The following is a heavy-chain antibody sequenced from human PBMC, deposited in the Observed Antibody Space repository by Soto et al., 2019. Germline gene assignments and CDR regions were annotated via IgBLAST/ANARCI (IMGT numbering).Heavy chain of an antibody. CDR2: INPNSGGT. CDR3: ARESGYSYGSLDY. V-gene: IGHV1-2*02. D-gene: IGHD5-18*01. CDR1: GYTFTGYY. Sequence: ASVKVSRKASGYTFTGYYMHWVRQAPGQGLEWMGWINPNSGGTNYAQKFQGRVTMTRDTSISTAYMELSRLRSDDTAVYYCARESGYSYGSLDYWGQGTQVTVSS. J-gene: IGHJ4*02.